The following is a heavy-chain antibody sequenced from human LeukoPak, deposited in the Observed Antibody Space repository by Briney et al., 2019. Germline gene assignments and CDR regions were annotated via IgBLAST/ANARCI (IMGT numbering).Heavy chain of an antibody. Sequence: PSETLSLTCAVYGGSFSGYYWSWIRQPPGKGLEWIGEINHSGSTNYNPSLKSRVTISVDTSKNQFSLKLSSVTAADTAVHYCAREDTAMVTLRYGMDVWGQGTTVTV. V-gene: IGHV4-34*01. CDR3: AREDTAMVTLRYGMDV. CDR1: GGSFSGYY. D-gene: IGHD5-18*01. CDR2: INHSGST. J-gene: IGHJ6*02.